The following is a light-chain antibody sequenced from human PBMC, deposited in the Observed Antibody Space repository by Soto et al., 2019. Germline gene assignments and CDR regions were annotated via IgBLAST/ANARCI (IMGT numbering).Light chain of an antibody. Sequence: DIQMTQSPSSVSAPVGDRVTITCRASQGVGSWVAWYQQKPGKAPKLLIFAASSLQSGVPSRFSGSGSGTDFTLTISSLQPEDVASYYCQQANSFPWTFGQGTKVEIK. CDR3: QQANSFPWT. V-gene: IGKV1-12*01. CDR2: AAS. CDR1: QGVGSW. J-gene: IGKJ1*01.